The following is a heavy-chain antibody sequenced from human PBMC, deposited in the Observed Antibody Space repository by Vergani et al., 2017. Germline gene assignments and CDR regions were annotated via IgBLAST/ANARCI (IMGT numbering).Heavy chain of an antibody. D-gene: IGHD2-15*01. V-gene: IGHV1-8*03. CDR1: GYTFTSYA. Sequence: QVQLVQSGAEVKKPGASVKVSCKSSGYTFTSYAINWVRQATGQGIEWMGWMNPNSGNTGYAQKFQGRVTITRNTSISTAYMELSSLRSEDTAVYYCARGHRCSGGSPRGGFWFDPWGQGTLVTVSS. CDR3: ARGHRCSGGSPRGGFWFDP. J-gene: IGHJ5*02. CDR2: MNPNSGNT.